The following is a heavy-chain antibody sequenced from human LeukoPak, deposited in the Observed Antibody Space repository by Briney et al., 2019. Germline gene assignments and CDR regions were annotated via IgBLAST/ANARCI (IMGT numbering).Heavy chain of an antibody. D-gene: IGHD2-2*03. CDR2: IIPKSGGT. Sequence: ASVKVSCKASGFTFTDYYIHWMRQAPGQGLEWMGWIIPKSGGTNYAQNFQGRVTMTRDTSISTAYMELSSLRSDDTAVYYCVRNGYCDTTSCYAWFDPWGQGTLVSV. J-gene: IGHJ5*02. CDR1: GFTFTDYY. V-gene: IGHV1-2*02. CDR3: VRNGYCDTTSCYAWFDP.